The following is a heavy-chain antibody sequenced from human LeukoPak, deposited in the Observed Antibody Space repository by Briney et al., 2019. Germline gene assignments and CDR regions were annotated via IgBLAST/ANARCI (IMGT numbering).Heavy chain of an antibody. CDR1: GFTFGDYA. V-gene: IGHV3-49*04. Sequence: GGSLRLSCTASGFTFGDYAMSWVRQAPGKGLEWVGFIRSKAYGGTTEYAASVKGRFTISRDDSKSIAYLQMNSLKTGDTGVYYCWGNYYYYMDVWGKGTTVTVSS. J-gene: IGHJ6*03. CDR3: WGNYYYYMDV. D-gene: IGHD7-27*01. CDR2: IRSKAYGGTT.